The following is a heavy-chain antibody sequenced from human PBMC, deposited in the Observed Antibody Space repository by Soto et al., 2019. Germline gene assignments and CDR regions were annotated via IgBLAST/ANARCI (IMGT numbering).Heavy chain of an antibody. V-gene: IGHV3-30*18. CDR3: GKDTLDCSGGDCPLFYYYGMDV. Sequence: QVQLVESGGGVVQPGKSLRLSCATSGFTFRSYGMHWVRQAPGKGLEWLAVISNDGTKEFFADSVKGRLTLSRDNARNTLYLQINSLRAEDTAVYFCGKDTLDCSGGDCPLFYYYGMDVWGQGTTVTVSS. D-gene: IGHD2-15*01. CDR1: GFTFRSYG. CDR2: ISNDGTKE. J-gene: IGHJ6*02.